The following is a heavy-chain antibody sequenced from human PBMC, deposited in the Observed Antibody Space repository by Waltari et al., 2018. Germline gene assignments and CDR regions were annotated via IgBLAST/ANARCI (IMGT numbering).Heavy chain of an antibody. J-gene: IGHJ4*02. CDR1: GFGFSSDG. Sequence: QVQLVESGGGVVQPGGSLRLSCSASGFGFSSDGMHWVRQAPGKGLEWVAFIRYDGRNEYFADSVKGRFTISRDNSKNTVHLQMNSLRSEDTAVYYCAKDRGSASGWYYFDYWGQGTLVTVSS. D-gene: IGHD6-19*01. V-gene: IGHV3-30*02. CDR2: IRYDGRNE. CDR3: AKDRGSASGWYYFDY.